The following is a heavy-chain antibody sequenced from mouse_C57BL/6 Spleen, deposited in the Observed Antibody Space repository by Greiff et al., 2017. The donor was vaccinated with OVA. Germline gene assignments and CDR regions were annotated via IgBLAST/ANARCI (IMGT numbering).Heavy chain of an antibody. V-gene: IGHV1-82*01. CDR1: GYAFSSSW. Sequence: VPRVESGPELVKPGASVKISCKASGYAFSSSWMNWVKQRPGKGLEWIGRIYPGDGDTNYNGKFKGKATLTADKSSSTAYMQLSSLTTEDSAIYYCARGERGYWGQGTTLTVSS. CDR3: ARGERGY. J-gene: IGHJ2*01. CDR2: IYPGDGDT.